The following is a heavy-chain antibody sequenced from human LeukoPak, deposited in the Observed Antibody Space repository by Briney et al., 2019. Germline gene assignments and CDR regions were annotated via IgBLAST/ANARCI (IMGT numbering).Heavy chain of an antibody. J-gene: IGHJ4*02. D-gene: IGHD6-13*01. CDR1: GFTFCSYA. CDR3: ARDHSSSWSAFDY. CDR2: ISYDGSNK. V-gene: IGHV3-30-3*01. Sequence: PGGSLRLSCAASGFTFCSYAMLGVGQAPGKGLEWVAVISYDGSNKYYADSVKGRFTISRDNSKNTLYLQMNSLRAEDTAVYYCARDHSSSWSAFDYWGQGTLVTVSS.